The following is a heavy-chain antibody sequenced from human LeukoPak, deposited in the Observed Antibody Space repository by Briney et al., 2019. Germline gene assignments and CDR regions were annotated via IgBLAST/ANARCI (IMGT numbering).Heavy chain of an antibody. CDR3: ARDYSGGDCYAFDI. Sequence: GGSLRLSCAASGFTFSSSWMSWVRQAPGKGLEWVANIKQDGSEKYYVDSVKGRFTISRDNAKHSLYLQMNSVRAEDTAVYYCARDYSGGDCYAFDIWGQGTMVTVSS. CDR2: IKQDGSEK. J-gene: IGHJ3*02. V-gene: IGHV3-7*01. CDR1: GFTFSSSW. D-gene: IGHD2-21*01.